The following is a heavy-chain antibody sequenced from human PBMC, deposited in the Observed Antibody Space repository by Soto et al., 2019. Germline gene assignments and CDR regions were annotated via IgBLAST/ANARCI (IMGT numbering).Heavy chain of an antibody. CDR3: AKSRPIFGVVVDRDYYYGMDV. CDR2: ISYDGSET. V-gene: IGHV3-30*18. CDR1: GLTFRNYG. J-gene: IGHJ6*02. D-gene: IGHD3-3*01. Sequence: HPGGSLRLSCAASGLTFRNYGLHWARQAPGKGLEWVAFISYDGSETYYADSVRGRFTISRDNSKNTLYLQMDSLRPEDTAVYYCAKSRPIFGVVVDRDYYYGMDVWGQGTTVTVSS.